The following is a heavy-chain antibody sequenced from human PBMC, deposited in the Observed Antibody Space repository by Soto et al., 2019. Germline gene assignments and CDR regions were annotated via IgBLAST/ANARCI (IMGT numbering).Heavy chain of an antibody. V-gene: IGHV1-69*12. CDR3: ARDIIAAAGLEH. CDR2: IIPIFGKA. J-gene: IGHJ4*02. CDR1: GGTFSSYA. D-gene: IGHD6-13*01. Sequence: QVQLVQSGAEVKKPGSSVKVSCKASGGTFSSYAISWVRQAPGQGREWMGGIIPIFGKANYAQKFQGRVTINADESTSTADMELSSLRSEDTAVYYCARDIIAAAGLEHRGQGTLVTVSS.